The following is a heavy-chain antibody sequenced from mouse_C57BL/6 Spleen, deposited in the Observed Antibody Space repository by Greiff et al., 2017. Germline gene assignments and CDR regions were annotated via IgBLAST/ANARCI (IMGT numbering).Heavy chain of an antibody. CDR3: ARDLGQRYFDV. CDR2: ISDGGSYT. CDR1: GFTFSSYA. Sequence: EVKLVESGGGLVKPGGSLKLSCAASGFTFSSYAMSWVRQTPEKRLEWVATISDGGSYTYYPDNVKGRFTISRDNAKNNLYLQMSHLKSEDTAMYYCARDLGQRYFDVWGTGTTVTVSS. V-gene: IGHV5-4*01. D-gene: IGHD3-3*01. J-gene: IGHJ1*03.